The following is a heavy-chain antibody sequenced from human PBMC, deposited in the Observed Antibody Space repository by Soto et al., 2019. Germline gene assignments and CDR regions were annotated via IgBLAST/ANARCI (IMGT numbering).Heavy chain of an antibody. CDR2: ISYDGSNK. CDR3: AKEVSNYGDPY. CDR1: GFTFSSYG. V-gene: IGHV3-30*18. Sequence: GGSLRLSCAASGFTFSSYGMHWVRQAPGKVLEWVAVISYDGSNKYYADSVKGRFTISRDNSKNTLYLQMNSLRAEDTAVYYCAKEVSNYGDPYWGQGTLVTVSS. D-gene: IGHD4-17*01. J-gene: IGHJ4*02.